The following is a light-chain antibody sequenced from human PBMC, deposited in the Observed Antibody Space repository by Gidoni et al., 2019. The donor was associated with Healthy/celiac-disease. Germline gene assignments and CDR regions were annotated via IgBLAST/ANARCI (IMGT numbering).Light chain of an antibody. CDR2: WAS. V-gene: IGKV4-1*01. CDR3: QQYYSTPLA. CDR1: QSVLYSSNNKNY. J-gene: IGKJ3*01. Sequence: DIVMTQSPDSLAVSLGERATINCKSSQSVLYSSNNKNYLAWYQQKPGQPPKLLIYWASTRESGVPDRFSGSGSGTDFTLTISSLQAEDVAVYYCQQYYSTPLAFGPGTKVDNK.